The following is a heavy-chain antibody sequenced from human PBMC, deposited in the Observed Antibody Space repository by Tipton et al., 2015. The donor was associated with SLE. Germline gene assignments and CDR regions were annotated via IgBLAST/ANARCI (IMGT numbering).Heavy chain of an antibody. CDR3: TTAPSSGCFDY. CDR2: IKSKTDGGTT. V-gene: IGHV3-15*01. Sequence: LTCAASGFTFSNAWMSWVRQAPGKGLEWVGRIKSKTDGGTTDYAAPVKGRFTISRDDSKNTLYLQMNSLKTEDTAVYYCTTAPSSGCFDYWGQGTLVTVSS. CDR1: GFTFSNAW. J-gene: IGHJ4*02.